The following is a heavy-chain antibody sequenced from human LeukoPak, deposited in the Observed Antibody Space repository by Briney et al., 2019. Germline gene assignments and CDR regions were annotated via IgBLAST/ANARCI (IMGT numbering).Heavy chain of an antibody. Sequence: GSLRLSCAASGFTFSSYEMNWVRQAPGKGLEWVSYISSSGSTIYYADSVKGRFTISRDNAKNSLYLQMNSLRAEDTAVYYCAELGTTMIGGVWGKGTTVTISS. CDR2: ISSSGSTI. CDR3: AELGTTMIGGV. CDR1: GFTFSSYE. J-gene: IGHJ6*04. D-gene: IGHD3-10*02. V-gene: IGHV3-48*03.